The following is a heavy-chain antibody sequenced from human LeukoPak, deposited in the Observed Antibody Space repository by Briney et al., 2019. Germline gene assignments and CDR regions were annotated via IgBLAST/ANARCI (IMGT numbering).Heavy chain of an antibody. Sequence: GGSLRLSCAASGFTFSSYTMNWVRQAPGKGLEWVSYISSSSTIYYADSVKGRFTISRDNAKHSLYLQMNSLRDEDTAVYYCARDCYDAYGMDVWGQGTTVTDSS. V-gene: IGHV3-48*02. CDR3: ARDCYDAYGMDV. CDR1: GFTFSSYT. CDR2: ISSSSTI. J-gene: IGHJ6*02. D-gene: IGHD3-3*01.